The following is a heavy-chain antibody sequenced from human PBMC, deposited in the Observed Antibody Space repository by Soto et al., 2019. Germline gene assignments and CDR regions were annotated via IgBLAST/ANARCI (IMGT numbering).Heavy chain of an antibody. D-gene: IGHD6-19*01. CDR1: GFTFSSYG. CDR2: IWYDGSNK. CDR3: SRVHLAIAVAGYFAY. Sequence: GGSLRLSCAASGFTFSSYGMHWVRQAPGKGLEGVAVIWYDGSNKYYADSVKGRFTISRDNSKNTLYLQMNSLRAEDTAVYYCSRVHLAIAVAGYFAYWGQGTLVTVSS. J-gene: IGHJ4*02. V-gene: IGHV3-33*01.